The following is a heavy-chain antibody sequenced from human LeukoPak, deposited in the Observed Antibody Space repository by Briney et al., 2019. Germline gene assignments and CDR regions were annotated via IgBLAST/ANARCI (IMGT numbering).Heavy chain of an antibody. J-gene: IGHJ3*02. CDR3: ARGVLVRGITIFGVALDAFDI. Sequence: ASVKVSCKASGYTFPSYGISWVRQAPGQGLEWMGWISAYNGNTNYAQKLQGRVTMTTDTSTSTAYMELRSLRSDDTAVYYCARGVLVRGITIFGVALDAFDIWGQGTMVTVSS. CDR1: GYTFPSYG. V-gene: IGHV1-18*01. D-gene: IGHD3-3*01. CDR2: ISAYNGNT.